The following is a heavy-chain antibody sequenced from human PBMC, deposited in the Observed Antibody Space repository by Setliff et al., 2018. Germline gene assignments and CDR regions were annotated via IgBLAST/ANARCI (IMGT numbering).Heavy chain of an antibody. CDR2: IYYSGST. V-gene: IGHV4-39*07. J-gene: IGHJ6*02. CDR3: AREWGSSSWSSPRYYYYGMDV. CDR1: GGSISSSSYY. D-gene: IGHD6-13*01. Sequence: TSETLSLTCTVSGGSISSSSYYWGWIRQPPGKGLEWIGSIYYSGSTNYNPSLKSRVTISVDTSKNQFSLKLSSVTAADTAVYYCAREWGSSSWSSPRYYYYGMDVWGQGTTVTVSS.